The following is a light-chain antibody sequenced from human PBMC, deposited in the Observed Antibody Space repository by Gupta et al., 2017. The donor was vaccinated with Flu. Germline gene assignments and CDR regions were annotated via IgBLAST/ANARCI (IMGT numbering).Light chain of an antibody. CDR3: GLRADSDNVGV. Sequence: VTISTGTSSDIGGYNYVSWYQQLPGKGPKLIIFEVYKRPSGVPDRFSGSRSGTTATLTITGLRAEDEADYYWGLRADSDNVGVFGGGTRLTV. J-gene: IGLJ3*02. V-gene: IGLV2-8*01. CDR1: SSDIGGYNY. CDR2: EVY.